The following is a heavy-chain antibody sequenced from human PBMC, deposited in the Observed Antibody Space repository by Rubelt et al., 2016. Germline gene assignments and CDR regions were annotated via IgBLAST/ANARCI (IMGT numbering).Heavy chain of an antibody. V-gene: IGHV4-34*01. CDR3: ARHPTALEIYYVDY. CDR1: GGSFSGYY. Sequence: QVQLQQWGAGLLKPSETLSLTCAVYGGSFSGYYWSWIRQHPGKGLEWIGSTQYSGSTYYNAVLKSRATMSSATSKNQCSLSVGSLTAADTAVYYCARHPTALEIYYVDYWGKGTLVTVS. D-gene: IGHD5-18*01. CDR2: TQYSGST. J-gene: IGHJ4*02.